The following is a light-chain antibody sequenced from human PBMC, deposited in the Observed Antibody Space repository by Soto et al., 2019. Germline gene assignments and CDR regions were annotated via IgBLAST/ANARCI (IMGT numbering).Light chain of an antibody. J-gene: IGLJ1*01. CDR2: EVT. CDR1: SSDVGGYNF. V-gene: IGLV2-14*03. Sequence: QSVLTHPASVFGSPGQSDTISCTGTSSDVGGYNFVSWYQQLPGKAPKLMIYEVTSRPSGVSNRFSGYKYGNAASLTISGLQPEDEAEYYCSSYTTSSTVVFGTGTKVTV. CDR3: SSYTTSSTVV.